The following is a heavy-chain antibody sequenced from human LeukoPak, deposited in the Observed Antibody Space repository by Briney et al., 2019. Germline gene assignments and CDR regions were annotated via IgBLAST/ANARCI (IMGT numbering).Heavy chain of an antibody. V-gene: IGHV4-31*03. J-gene: IGHJ3*02. CDR2: IYYSGST. CDR3: ARAVEWFGKGAFDM. Sequence: SETLSLTCTVSGGSISSGGYFWSWIRQHPGKGLEWIGYIYYSGSTNYNPSLKSRVTISVDTSKNQFSLKLSSVTAADTAVYYCARAVEWFGKGAFDMCGQGTILTVSS. D-gene: IGHD3-10*01. CDR1: GGSISSGGYF.